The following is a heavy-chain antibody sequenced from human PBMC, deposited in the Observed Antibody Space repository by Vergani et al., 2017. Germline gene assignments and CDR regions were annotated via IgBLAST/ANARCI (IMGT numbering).Heavy chain of an antibody. V-gene: IGHV3-30*02. D-gene: IGHD3-16*01. CDR1: GFTFSNYD. CDR2: IQFDGSNQ. J-gene: IGHJ4*02. Sequence: QVQLVESGGGVVQRGGSLRLSCATSGFTFSNYDMQWIRQGPVKGLEFVAFIQFDGSNQYYADSVKGRFTLSRNFSKNTLYLQMNSLGTADTATYYFAKHFRGWGIDYWGQGTQVIVSS. CDR3: AKHFRGWGIDY.